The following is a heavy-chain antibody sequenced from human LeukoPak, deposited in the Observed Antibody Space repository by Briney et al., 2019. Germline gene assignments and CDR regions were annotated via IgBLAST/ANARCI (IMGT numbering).Heavy chain of an antibody. D-gene: IGHD2-21*01. J-gene: IGHJ4*02. CDR1: GFMFKNYG. V-gene: IGHV3-23*01. CDR2: ISYSGAST. Sequence: AGGSLRLSCATSGFMFKNYGMSWVRQAPGRGLEWVSTISYSGASTHYADSVRGRFTISRDNSKNTLSLQMNSLRVEDTAIYYCADDYSSEGHFDYWGQGTRVTVSS. CDR3: ADDYSSEGHFDY.